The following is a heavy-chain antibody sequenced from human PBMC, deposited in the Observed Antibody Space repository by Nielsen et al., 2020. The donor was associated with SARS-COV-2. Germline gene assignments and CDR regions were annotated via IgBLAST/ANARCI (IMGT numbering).Heavy chain of an antibody. V-gene: IGHV3-74*01. D-gene: IGHD2-2*01. Sequence: GSLRLSCAASGFTFSSYWMHWVRQAPGKGLVWVSRINSDGSSTSYADSVKGRFTISRDNAKNTLYLQMNSLRAEDTAVYYCARGDIVVVPAAIYYYGMDVWGQGTTVTVSS. CDR1: GFTFSSYW. J-gene: IGHJ6*02. CDR3: ARGDIVVVPAAIYYYGMDV. CDR2: INSDGSST.